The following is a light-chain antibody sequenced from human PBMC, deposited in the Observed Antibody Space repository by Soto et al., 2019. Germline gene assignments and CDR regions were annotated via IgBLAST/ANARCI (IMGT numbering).Light chain of an antibody. CDR1: DNDVGGYNS. CDR2: EVN. J-gene: IGLJ2*01. Sequence: QSALTQPASVSGSPGQSITISCTGTDNDVGGYNSVSWYQQYPGKAPRVIIYEVNHRPSGVSNRFSGSKSGNTASLTISGLQAEDEGDYYCSSYTSSSSLVFGGGTKLTVL. V-gene: IGLV2-14*01. CDR3: SSYTSSSSLV.